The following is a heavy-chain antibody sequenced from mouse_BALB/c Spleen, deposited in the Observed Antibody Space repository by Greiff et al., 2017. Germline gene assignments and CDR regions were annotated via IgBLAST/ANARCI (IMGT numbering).Heavy chain of an antibody. V-gene: IGHV14-3*02. Sequence: EVQLQQSGAELVKPGASVKLSCTASGFNINDNYMHWVKQRPEQGLEWIGRIDPANGNTKYDPKFQGKATVTADTSSNTAYLQLSSLTSEDTAVYYCDMMLLRGYYAMDYWGQGTSVTVSS. D-gene: IGHD1-1*01. CDR3: DMMLLRGYYAMDY. CDR2: IDPANGNT. J-gene: IGHJ4*01. CDR1: GFNINDNY.